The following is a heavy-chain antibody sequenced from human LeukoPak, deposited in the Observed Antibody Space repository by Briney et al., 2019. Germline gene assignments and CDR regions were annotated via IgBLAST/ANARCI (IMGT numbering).Heavy chain of an antibody. CDR2: ISSSSSYI. CDR3: AELGITMIGGV. CDR1: GFIFSSYS. V-gene: IGHV3-21*01. Sequence: GGSLRLSCAASGFIFSSYSMNWVRQAPGKGLEWVSSISSSSSYIYYADTLKGRFTIPRDNAKNSLYLQMNSLRAEDTAVYYCAELGITMIGGVWGKGTTVTISS. D-gene: IGHD3-10*02. J-gene: IGHJ6*04.